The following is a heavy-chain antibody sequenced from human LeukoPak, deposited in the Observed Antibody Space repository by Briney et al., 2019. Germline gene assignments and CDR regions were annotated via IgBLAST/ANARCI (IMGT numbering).Heavy chain of an antibody. CDR2: INPSGGST. Sequence: ASVKVSCKASGYTFTSYYMHWVRQAPGQGLEWMGIINPSGGSTSYAQKFQGRVTMTRNTSISTAYMELSSLRSEDTAVYYCARDAHGSGSPDDDYYYYYMDVWGKGTTVTISS. CDR3: ARDAHGSGSPDDDYYYYYMDV. D-gene: IGHD3-10*01. V-gene: IGHV1-46*01. CDR1: GYTFTSYY. J-gene: IGHJ6*03.